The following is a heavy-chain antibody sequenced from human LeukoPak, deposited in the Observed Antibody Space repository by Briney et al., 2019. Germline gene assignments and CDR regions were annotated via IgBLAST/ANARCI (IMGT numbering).Heavy chain of an antibody. CDR1: GFTFSSHG. V-gene: IGHV3-23*01. CDR3: ASPYSSRWYELCY. CDR2: ISGSGDNT. Sequence: GGSLRLSCAASGFTFSSHGMSWVRQAPGKGLEWVSTISGSGDNTYYAGSVKGRFTISRDNSKNSLYLQMNSLRAEDTAVYYCASPYSSRWYELCYWGQGTLVTVSS. D-gene: IGHD6-13*01. J-gene: IGHJ4*02.